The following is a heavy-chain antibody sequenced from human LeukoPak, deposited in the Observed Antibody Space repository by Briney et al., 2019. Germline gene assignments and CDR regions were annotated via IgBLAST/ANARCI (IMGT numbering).Heavy chain of an antibody. V-gene: IGHV2-70*04. CDR3: ARRTSSSFYFDY. Sequence: ESGPALVKPTQTLTLTCTFSGFSLSTSGMRVSWIRQPPGKTLEWLARIDWDDDKFYNTSLKTRLTISKDTSKNQVVLTMTNMDPADTAIYYCARRTSSSFYFDYWGQGTLVTVSS. D-gene: IGHD6-6*01. CDR1: GFSLSTSGMR. J-gene: IGHJ4*02. CDR2: IDWDDDK.